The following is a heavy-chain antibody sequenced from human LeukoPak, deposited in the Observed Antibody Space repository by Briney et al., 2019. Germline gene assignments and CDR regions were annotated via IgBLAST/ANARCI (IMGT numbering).Heavy chain of an antibody. D-gene: IGHD3-9*01. V-gene: IGHV1-18*01. J-gene: IGHJ3*02. CDR1: GYTFTSYG. CDR2: ISGYNGDT. CDR3: ARGGLRYFDYEDGFDI. Sequence: ASVKVSCKASGYTFTSYGISWVRQAPGQGLEWMGWISGYNGDTSYAQNFQGSVTMTTDTSASTAYVELRRLRSDDTAVYYCARGGLRYFDYEDGFDIWGQGTMVTVSS.